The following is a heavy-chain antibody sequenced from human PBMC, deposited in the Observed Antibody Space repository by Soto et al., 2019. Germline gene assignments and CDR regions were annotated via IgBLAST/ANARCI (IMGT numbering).Heavy chain of an antibody. CDR2: ISGSGGST. V-gene: IGHV3-23*01. Sequence: GSLRLSCAASGFTFSSYAMSWVRQAPGKGLEWVSAISGSGGSTYYADSVKGRFTISRDNSKNTLYLQMNSLRAEDTAVYYCAKSMDIVVVTAYYYGMDVWGQGTTVTVSS. CDR3: AKSMDIVVVTAYYYGMDV. D-gene: IGHD2-21*02. CDR1: GFTFSSYA. J-gene: IGHJ6*02.